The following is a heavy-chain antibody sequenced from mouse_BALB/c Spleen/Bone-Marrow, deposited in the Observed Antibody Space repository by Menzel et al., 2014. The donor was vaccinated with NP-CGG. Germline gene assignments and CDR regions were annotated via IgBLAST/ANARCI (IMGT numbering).Heavy chain of an antibody. Sequence: QVQLQQSGPGLVAPSQSLSITCTVSGFSLTNYGVHWVRQPPGKGLEWLGIIWAGGTTNYNSALMSRLSITKDNSKSQVFLKVNSLQTDDTAMYYCARDRGYGNGAMDCWGQGTSVTVSS. CDR3: ARDRGYGNGAMDC. D-gene: IGHD2-1*01. V-gene: IGHV2-9*02. CDR1: GFSLTNYG. CDR2: IWAGGTT. J-gene: IGHJ4*01.